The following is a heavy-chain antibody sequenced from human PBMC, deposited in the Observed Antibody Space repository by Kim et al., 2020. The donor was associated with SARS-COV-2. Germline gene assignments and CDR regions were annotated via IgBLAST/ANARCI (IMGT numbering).Heavy chain of an antibody. CDR1: GYTLTELS. CDR3: ATEIRARIVVVTHAFDI. J-gene: IGHJ3*02. Sequence: ASVKVSCKVSGYTLTELSMHWVRQAPGKGLEWMGGFDPEDGETIYAQKFQGRVTMTEDTSTDTAYMELSSLRSEDTAVYYCATEIRARIVVVTHAFDIWGRGTMVTVSS. D-gene: IGHD2-21*02. CDR2: FDPEDGET. V-gene: IGHV1-24*01.